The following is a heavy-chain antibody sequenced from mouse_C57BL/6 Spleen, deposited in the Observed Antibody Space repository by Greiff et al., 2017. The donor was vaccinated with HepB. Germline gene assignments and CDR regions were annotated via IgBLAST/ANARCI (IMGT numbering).Heavy chain of an antibody. CDR2: IWSGGST. CDR1: GFSLTSYG. D-gene: IGHD1-1*01. J-gene: IGHJ1*03. V-gene: IGHV2-2*01. Sequence: QVQLKESGPGLVQPSQSLSITCTVSGFSLTSYGVHWVRQSPGKGLEWLGVIWSGGSTDYNAAFISRLSISKDNSKSQVFFKMNSLQADDTAIYYCASYYYGSSSYWYFDVWGTGTTVTVSS. CDR3: ASYYYGSSSYWYFDV.